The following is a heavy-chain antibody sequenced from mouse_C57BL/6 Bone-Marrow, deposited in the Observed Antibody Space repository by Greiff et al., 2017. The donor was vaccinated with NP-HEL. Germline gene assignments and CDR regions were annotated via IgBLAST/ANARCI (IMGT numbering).Heavy chain of an antibody. CDR1: GFSFNTYA. Sequence: EVQLVESGGGLVQPKGSLKLSCAASGFSFNTYAMNWVRQAPGKGLEWVARIRSKSNNYATYYADSVKDRFTISRDDSESMLYLQMNNLKTEDTAMYYCVRHAYYSNTEIGYYAMDYWGQGTSVTVSS. CDR2: IRSKSNNYAT. J-gene: IGHJ4*01. V-gene: IGHV10-1*01. CDR3: VRHAYYSNTEIGYYAMDY. D-gene: IGHD2-5*01.